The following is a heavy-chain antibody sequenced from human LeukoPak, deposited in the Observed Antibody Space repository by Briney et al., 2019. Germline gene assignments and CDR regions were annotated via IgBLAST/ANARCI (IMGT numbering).Heavy chain of an antibody. V-gene: IGHV3-7*01. J-gene: IGHJ4*02. CDR2: IKQDGSQK. CDR3: ARHYDSTAYSLDY. Sequence: PGGSLRLSCAASGFTFSSYWMTWVRQAPGKGLEWVANIKQDGSQKFYLDSVKGRFTISRDNAKESLFLQMNSLRAEDTAVYYRARHYDSTAYSLDYWGQGTLVTVSS. CDR1: GFTFSSYW. D-gene: IGHD3-22*01.